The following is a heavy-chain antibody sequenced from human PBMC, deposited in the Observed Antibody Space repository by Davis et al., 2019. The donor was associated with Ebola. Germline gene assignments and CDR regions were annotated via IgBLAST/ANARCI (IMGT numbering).Heavy chain of an antibody. CDR3: AGGHYYYYGMDV. CDR1: GFTFSSYG. V-gene: IGHV3-48*04. CDR2: ISSSGSTI. D-gene: IGHD3-10*01. Sequence: GESLKISCAASGFTFSSYGMHWVRQAPGKGLEWVSYISSSGSTIYYADSVKGRFTISRDNAKNSLYLQMNSLRAEDTAVYYCAGGHYYYYGMDVWGQGTTVTVSS. J-gene: IGHJ6*02.